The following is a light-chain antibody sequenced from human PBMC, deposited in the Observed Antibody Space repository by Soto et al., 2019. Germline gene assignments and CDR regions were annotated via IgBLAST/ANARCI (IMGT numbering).Light chain of an antibody. CDR3: LQDYNYPYT. CDR2: AAS. Sequence: AIQMTQSPSSLSASVGDRVTITCRASQGIRDDLGWYKQKPGKAPRLLIYAASYLQSDVPSRFSGSGSGTDFTLTISSLQPEDFATYYCLQDYNYPYTFGQGTKLEIK. CDR1: QGIRDD. J-gene: IGKJ2*01. V-gene: IGKV1-6*01.